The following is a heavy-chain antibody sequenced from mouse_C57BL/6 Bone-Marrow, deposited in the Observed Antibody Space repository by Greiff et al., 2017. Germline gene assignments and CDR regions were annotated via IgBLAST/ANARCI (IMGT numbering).Heavy chain of an antibody. Sequence: EVMLVESGGDLVKPGGSLKLSCAASGFTFSSYGMSWVRQTPDKRLEWVATISSGGSYTYYPDSVKGRFTISRDNAKNTLYLQMSSLKSEDTAMYYCASYYYGSKGYDVWGTGTTVTVSS. D-gene: IGHD1-1*01. V-gene: IGHV5-6*01. J-gene: IGHJ1*03. CDR1: GFTFSSYG. CDR2: ISSGGSYT. CDR3: ASYYYGSKGYDV.